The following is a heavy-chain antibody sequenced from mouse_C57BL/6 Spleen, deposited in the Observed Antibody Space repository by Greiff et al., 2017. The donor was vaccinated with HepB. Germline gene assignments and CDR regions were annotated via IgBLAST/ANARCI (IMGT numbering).Heavy chain of an antibody. J-gene: IGHJ4*01. CDR2: IYPGDGDT. Sequence: VQLQQSGPELVKPGASVKISCKASGYAFSSSWMNWVKQSPGKGLEWIGRIYPGDGDTNYNGKFKGKATLTADKSSSTAYMQLSSLTSEDSAVYFCARQSITRAMDYWGQGTSVTVSS. CDR3: ARQSITRAMDY. D-gene: IGHD1-1*01. V-gene: IGHV1-82*01. CDR1: GYAFSSSW.